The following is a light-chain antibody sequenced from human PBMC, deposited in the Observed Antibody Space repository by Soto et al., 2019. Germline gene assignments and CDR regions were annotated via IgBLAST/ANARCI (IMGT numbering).Light chain of an antibody. CDR1: QSVGSNS. V-gene: IGKV3-20*01. J-gene: IGKJ4*01. CDR2: GAS. Sequence: EFVLSQSPGTLSLSPGERATLSCRASQSVGSNSLAWYQQKPGQDPRNLIYGASTRATGIPDRVSGSGSGTDFTLTISRLEPEDFAVYSCQQYGTSPPLTFGGGTKVEIK. CDR3: QQYGTSPPLT.